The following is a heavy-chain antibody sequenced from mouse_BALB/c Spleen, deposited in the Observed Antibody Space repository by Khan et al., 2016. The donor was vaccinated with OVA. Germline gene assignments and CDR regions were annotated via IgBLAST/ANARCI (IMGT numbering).Heavy chain of an antibody. CDR2: ISYSGNT. CDR3: ARKDYYDCDPFAY. CDR1: GYSITSEYT. D-gene: IGHD2-4*01. V-gene: IGHV3-2*02. J-gene: IGHJ3*01. Sequence: VRLQQSGPGLVKPSQSLSLTCTVTGYSITSEYTWNWIRQFPGNKMEWMGFISYSGNTRYNPSLKSRISITRDTSKNQFFLQLNSVTSEDTATYYCARKDYYDCDPFAYWGQGTLVTVSA.